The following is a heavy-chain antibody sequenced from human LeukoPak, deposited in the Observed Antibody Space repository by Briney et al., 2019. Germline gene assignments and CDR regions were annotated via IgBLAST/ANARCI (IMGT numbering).Heavy chain of an antibody. CDR2: ISYDGTNK. Sequence: QPGGSLRLSCAASGFTLSTYAMHWVRQAPGKGLEWVAVISYDGTNKYYADSVKGRFTISKDNSKNTLSLQMNSLRAEDTAVYFCAKFRGPTVTSWGDFDYWGQGTLVTVSS. J-gene: IGHJ4*02. V-gene: IGHV3-30*18. D-gene: IGHD4-17*01. CDR3: AKFRGPTVTSWGDFDY. CDR1: GFTLSTYA.